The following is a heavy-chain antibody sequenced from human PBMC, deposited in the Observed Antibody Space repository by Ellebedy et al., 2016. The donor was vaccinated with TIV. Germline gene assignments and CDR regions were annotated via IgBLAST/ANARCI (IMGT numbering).Heavy chain of an antibody. CDR1: GGTFSSYA. D-gene: IGHD2-15*01. Sequence: ASVKVSCKASGGTFSSYAISWVRQAPGQGLEWMGWISAYNGNTNYAQKLQGRVTMTTDTSTSTAYMELSSLRSEDTAVYYCARADCSGGSCYSGYWGQGTLVTVSS. CDR3: ARADCSGGSCYSGY. V-gene: IGHV1-18*01. CDR2: ISAYNGNT. J-gene: IGHJ4*02.